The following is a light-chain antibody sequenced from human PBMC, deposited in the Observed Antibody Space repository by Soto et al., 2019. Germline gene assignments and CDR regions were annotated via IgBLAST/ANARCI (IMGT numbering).Light chain of an antibody. CDR2: GAS. V-gene: IGKV3-20*01. CDR1: QSVSSSY. Sequence: EIVLTQSPGTLSLSPGERATLSCRASQSVSSSYLGWYQQKPGQAPRLLIYGASSRATGIPDRFSGSGSGTDFTLTISRLETEDFAVYYCQQYGSSPLFTFGPGTKVDIK. CDR3: QQYGSSPLFT. J-gene: IGKJ3*01.